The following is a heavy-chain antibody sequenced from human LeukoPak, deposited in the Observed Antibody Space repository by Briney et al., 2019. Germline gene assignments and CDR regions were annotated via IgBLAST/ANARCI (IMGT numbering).Heavy chain of an antibody. Sequence: GGSLRLSCAVSGFTFNNYAMSWVRQAPGKGLEWVSGISGSGGSTYYADSVKGRFTISRNNSKNTLYLQMNSLRAEDTAVYYCAKRSSIAFFDYWGQGTLVTVSS. J-gene: IGHJ4*02. V-gene: IGHV3-23*01. CDR3: AKRSSIAFFDY. D-gene: IGHD6-6*01. CDR1: GFTFNNYA. CDR2: ISGSGGST.